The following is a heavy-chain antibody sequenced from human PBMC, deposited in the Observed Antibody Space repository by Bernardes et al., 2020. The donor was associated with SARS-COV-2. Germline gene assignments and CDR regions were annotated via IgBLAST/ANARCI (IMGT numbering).Heavy chain of an antibody. CDR3: AKDSTARVSGGAILDY. Sequence: GGSLRLSCAASGFTFNTYGMHWVRQAPGKGLEWVALISYDGSDQYYADSVKGRFTISRDNSKNTLYLQMNSLRPEDTTVYYCAKDSTARVSGGAILDYWGQGTLVTVSS. J-gene: IGHJ4*02. D-gene: IGHD5-18*01. CDR2: ISYDGSDQ. CDR1: GFTFNTYG. V-gene: IGHV3-30*18.